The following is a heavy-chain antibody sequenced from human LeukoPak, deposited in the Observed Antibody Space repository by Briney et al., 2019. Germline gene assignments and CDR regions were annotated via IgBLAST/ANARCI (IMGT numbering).Heavy chain of an antibody. CDR3: ARAPRSSGWYGGGFDY. CDR1: GYTFANYA. Sequence: ASVKVSCKASGYTFANYAIHWVRQAPGQRLEWMGWINAGNGNTQYSQKFQGRVTITRDTSASTAYMELSSLRSEDTTVYYCARAPRSSGWYGGGFDYWGQGTLVTVSS. D-gene: IGHD6-19*01. CDR2: INAGNGNT. J-gene: IGHJ4*02. V-gene: IGHV1-3*01.